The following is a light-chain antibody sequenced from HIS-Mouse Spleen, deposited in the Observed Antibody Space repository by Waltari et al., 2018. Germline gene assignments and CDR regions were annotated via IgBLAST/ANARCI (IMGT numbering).Light chain of an antibody. J-gene: IGLJ2*01. CDR3: YSTDSSGNHRV. Sequence: SYELTQPPSVSVSPGQTARLTCSGEALPKKSAYWYQQKSGQAPVLVIYEDSKRPSGIPERFSGSSSGTMATLTISGAQVEDEADYYCYSTDSSGNHRVFGGGTKLTVL. CDR2: EDS. CDR1: ALPKKS. V-gene: IGLV3-10*01.